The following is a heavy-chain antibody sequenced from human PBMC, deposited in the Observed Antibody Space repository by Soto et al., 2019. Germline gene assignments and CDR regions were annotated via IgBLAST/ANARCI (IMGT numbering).Heavy chain of an antibody. CDR3: ARDGVVVPAAMGGYYYYGMDV. CDR1: GFTFSSYD. CDR2: IGTAGDT. D-gene: IGHD2-2*01. J-gene: IGHJ6*02. V-gene: IGHV3-13*01. Sequence: GGSLRLSCAASGFTFSSYDMHWVRQATGKGLEWVSAIGTAGDTYYPGSVKGRFTISRENAKNSLYLQMNSLRAEDTAVYYCARDGVVVPAAMGGYYYYGMDVWGQGTTVTVSS.